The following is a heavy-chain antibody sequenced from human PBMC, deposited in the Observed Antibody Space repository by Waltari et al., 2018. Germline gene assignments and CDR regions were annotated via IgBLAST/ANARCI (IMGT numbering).Heavy chain of an antibody. Sequence: LVQSGAEVMKPGASVKVSCKVSRNHLTEPFPPGVRQAPGQGLEWMGWVNPRGGATNYAQRYRGRITVTWDTSLSTSYLGLSGLRSDDTAVYYCAREYCGGECRLFDFWGQGTLVTVSS. V-gene: IGHV1-2*02. D-gene: IGHD2-21*01. J-gene: IGHJ4*02. CDR1: RNHLTEPF. CDR2: VNPRGGAT. CDR3: AREYCGGECRLFDF.